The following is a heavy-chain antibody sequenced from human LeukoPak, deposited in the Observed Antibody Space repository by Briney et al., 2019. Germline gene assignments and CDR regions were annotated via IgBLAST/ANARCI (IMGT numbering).Heavy chain of an antibody. J-gene: IGHJ6*03. V-gene: IGHV3-7*01. CDR1: GFTFSSYW. CDR2: IKQDGSEK. Sequence: PGGSLRLSCAASGFTFSSYWMSWVRQAPGKGLEWVANIKQDGSEKYYVDSVKGRFTISRDNAKNSLYLQMNSLRAEDTAVYHCARELGRYYMDVWGKGTTVTVSS. CDR3: ARELGRYYMDV.